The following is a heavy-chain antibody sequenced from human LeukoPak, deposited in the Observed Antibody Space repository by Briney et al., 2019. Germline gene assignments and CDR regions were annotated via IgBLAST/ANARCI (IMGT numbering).Heavy chain of an antibody. Sequence: HPGGSLRLSCAASGFTVSSNYMSWVRQAPGKGLEWVSVIYSGGSTYYADSVKGRFTISRDNSKNTLYLQMNSLRAEDTAVYYCARDGDGDYVSLGAFDIWGQGTMVTVSS. D-gene: IGHD4-17*01. CDR3: ARDGDGDYVSLGAFDI. J-gene: IGHJ3*02. V-gene: IGHV3-53*01. CDR1: GFTVSSNY. CDR2: IYSGGST.